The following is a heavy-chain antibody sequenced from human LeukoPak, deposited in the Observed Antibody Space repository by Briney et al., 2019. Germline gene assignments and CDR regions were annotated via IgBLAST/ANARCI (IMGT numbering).Heavy chain of an antibody. V-gene: IGHV4-59*02. D-gene: IGHD6-13*01. CDR3: AGSSFDYNWFDP. CDR1: GGSVSSYY. Sequence: SETLSLTCTVSGGSVSSYYWSWIRQPPGKGLEWIGYIYYSGSTNYNPSLKSRVTISVDTSKNQFSLKLSSVTAADTAVYYCAGSSFDYNWFDPWGQGTLVTVSS. CDR2: IYYSGST. J-gene: IGHJ5*02.